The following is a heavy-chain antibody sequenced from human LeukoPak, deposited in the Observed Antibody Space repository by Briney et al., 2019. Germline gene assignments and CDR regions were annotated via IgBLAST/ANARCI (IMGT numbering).Heavy chain of an antibody. CDR3: AELGITMIGGV. CDR1: EFTFSDYY. V-gene: IGHV3-7*01. Sequence: PGGSLRLSCAASEFTFSDYYMSRIRQAPGKGLEWVANIKPDGSEKFYLDSVKGRFTISRDNAKNSLYLQMNSLRAEDTAVYYCAELGITMIGGVWGKGTTVTISS. CDR2: IKPDGSEK. J-gene: IGHJ6*04. D-gene: IGHD3-10*02.